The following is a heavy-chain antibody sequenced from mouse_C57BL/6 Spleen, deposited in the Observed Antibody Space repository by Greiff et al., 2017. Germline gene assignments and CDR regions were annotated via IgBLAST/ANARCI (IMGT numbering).Heavy chain of an antibody. V-gene: IGHV1-64*01. CDR1: GYTFTSYW. CDR3: ARYQLRLRLDY. CDR2: IHPNSGST. D-gene: IGHD3-2*02. J-gene: IGHJ2*01. Sequence: QVQLQQPGAELVKPGASVKLSCKASGYTFTSYWMHWVKQRPGQGLEWIGMIHPNSGSTNYNEKFKSKATLTVDKSSSTAYMQLSSLTSEDSAVYYCARYQLRLRLDYWGQGTTLTVSS.